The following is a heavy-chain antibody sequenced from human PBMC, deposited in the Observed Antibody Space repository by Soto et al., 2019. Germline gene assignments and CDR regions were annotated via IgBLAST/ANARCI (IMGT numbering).Heavy chain of an antibody. CDR2: ISYDGSNK. Sequence: GGSLRLSCAASGYTVSSSGMHWVRQAPGKGLEREAVISYDGSNKYYADSVKGRFTISRDNSKNTLYLQINSLRAEDTAVYYCARDYYRFNSGYGFSMDVWGQGTTVTVSS. V-gene: IGHV3-30*05. J-gene: IGHJ6*01. CDR1: GYTVSSSG. CDR3: ARDYYRFNSGYGFSMDV. D-gene: IGHD5-12*01.